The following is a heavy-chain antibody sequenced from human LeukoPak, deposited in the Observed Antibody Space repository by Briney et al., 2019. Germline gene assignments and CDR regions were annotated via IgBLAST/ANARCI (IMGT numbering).Heavy chain of an antibody. J-gene: IGHJ3*02. D-gene: IGHD1-14*01. V-gene: IGHV3-30*02. CDR1: GFIFRNYG. CDR3: AKSRAPTADPDAFDI. CDR2: IRNGGSNGANTE. Sequence: GGSLRLSCAASGFIFRNYGIHWVRQAPGKGLEWVAFIRNGGSNGANTEYYTDSVKGRFTISRDNSKNSLYLQMKRLRAEDTAVYFCAKSRAPTADPDAFDIWGQGTMVTVSS.